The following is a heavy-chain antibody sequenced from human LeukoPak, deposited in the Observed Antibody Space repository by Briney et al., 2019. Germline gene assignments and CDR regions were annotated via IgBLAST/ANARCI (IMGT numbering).Heavy chain of an antibody. CDR3: ARALPGIAFSFDY. J-gene: IGHJ4*02. V-gene: IGHV4-39*02. CDR1: GGSISSGSDY. CDR2: IYYNGIT. Sequence: ETLSLTCTVSGGSISSGSDYWGWIRQPPGKGLEWIGSIYYNGITYYNPSLKSRVTISVDTSKNHFSLKLRSVTAADTAVYYCARALPGIAFSFDYWGQGILVTVSS. D-gene: IGHD6-13*01.